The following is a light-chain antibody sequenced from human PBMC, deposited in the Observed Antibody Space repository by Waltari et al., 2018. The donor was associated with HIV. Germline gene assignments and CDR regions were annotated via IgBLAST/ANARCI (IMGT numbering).Light chain of an antibody. CDR3: QQYDVWPLT. Sequence: DILLTQSPSTLSVSPGVRGTLSCRASQTVGLNLAWYQQRPGQPPKLLVYGVSIRASGVSSRFSGSGSGTEFTLTITSVRSEDFAMYFCQQYDVWPLTFGGGTNVDLK. CDR1: QTVGLN. J-gene: IGKJ4*01. V-gene: IGKV3-15*01. CDR2: GVS.